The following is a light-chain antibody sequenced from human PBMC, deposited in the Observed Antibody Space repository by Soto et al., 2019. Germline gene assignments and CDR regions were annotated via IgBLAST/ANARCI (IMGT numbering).Light chain of an antibody. CDR3: QQYGGWPRT. CDR1: QNVMYN. CDR2: GAT. Sequence: EIVLTQSPATLYVSPGGRATLSCRASQNVMYNLAWYQQKPGQAPRLLVYGATTRATDAPPRFRGSGSGTEFSLTISSLQSEDFATYYCQQYGGWPRTFSQGSRVEIK. V-gene: IGKV3-15*01. J-gene: IGKJ1*01.